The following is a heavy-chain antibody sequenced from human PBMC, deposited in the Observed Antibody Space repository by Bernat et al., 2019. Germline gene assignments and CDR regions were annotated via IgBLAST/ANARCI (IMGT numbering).Heavy chain of an antibody. CDR1: GFTFSGYG. CDR3: ARDLRTTVTALDY. D-gene: IGHD4-17*01. CDR2: IWYDGSNK. Sequence: QVQLVESGGGVVQPERSLRLSCAASGFTFSGYGMHWVRQAPGKGLEWVALIWYDGSNKYYADSVKGRFTISRDNSKNTLFLQMNSLRAEDTALYYCARDLRTTVTALDYWGQGALVTVSS. V-gene: IGHV3-33*01. J-gene: IGHJ4*02.